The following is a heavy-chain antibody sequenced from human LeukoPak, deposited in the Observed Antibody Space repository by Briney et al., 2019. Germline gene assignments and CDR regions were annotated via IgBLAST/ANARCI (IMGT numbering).Heavy chain of an antibody. CDR3: ARDCLGGSCYFFDY. CDR2: ISGSGGST. J-gene: IGHJ4*02. D-gene: IGHD2-15*01. CDR1: GFTFSSYA. V-gene: IGHV3-23*01. Sequence: GGSLRLSCAASGFTFSSYAMSWVRQAPGKGLEWVSAISGSGGSTYYADSVKGRFTISRDNSKNTLYLQMNSLRAEDTAVYYCARDCLGGSCYFFDYWGQGTLVTVSS.